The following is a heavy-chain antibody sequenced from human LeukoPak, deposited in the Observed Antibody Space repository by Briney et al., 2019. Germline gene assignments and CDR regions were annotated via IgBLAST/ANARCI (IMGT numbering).Heavy chain of an antibody. CDR2: IYYSGST. CDR3: ARTPSLTGTTGYFDY. CDR1: GGSISSSSYY. J-gene: IGHJ4*02. D-gene: IGHD1-14*01. V-gene: IGHV4-39*07. Sequence: SETLSLTCTVSGGSISSSSYYWGWIRQPPGKGLEWIGSIYYSGSTYYNPSLKSRVTISVDTSKNQFSLNLSSVTAADSAVYYCARTPSLTGTTGYFDYWGQGTLVTVSS.